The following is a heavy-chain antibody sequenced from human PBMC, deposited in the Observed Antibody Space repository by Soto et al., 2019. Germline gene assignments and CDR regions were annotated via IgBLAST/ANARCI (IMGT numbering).Heavy chain of an antibody. CDR2: ISGSGTTI. D-gene: IGHD3-10*01. CDR1: GSTFSDHY. CDR3: ASDPYYYASDY. Sequence: PVGSLRLSCAASGSTFSDHYMTWIRQAPGKGLEWVSYISGSGTTIYYTDSVKGRFTVSRDNAKKSHYLQMNSLRVEDTAVYYCASDPYYYASDYWGQGTLVTVSS. V-gene: IGHV3-11*01. J-gene: IGHJ4*02.